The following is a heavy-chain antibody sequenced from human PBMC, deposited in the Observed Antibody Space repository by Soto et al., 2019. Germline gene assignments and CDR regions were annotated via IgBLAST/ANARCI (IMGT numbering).Heavy chain of an antibody. J-gene: IGHJ6*02. CDR2: IIPIFGTA. Sequence: GASVKVSCKASGGTFSSYAISWVRQAPGQGLEWMGGIIPIFGTANYAQKFQGRVTITADESTSTAYMELSSLRSEDTAVYYCAREGRGEVPAAGMDVWGQGTTVTVSS. CDR3: AREGRGEVPAAGMDV. V-gene: IGHV1-69*13. CDR1: GGTFSSYA. D-gene: IGHD2-2*01.